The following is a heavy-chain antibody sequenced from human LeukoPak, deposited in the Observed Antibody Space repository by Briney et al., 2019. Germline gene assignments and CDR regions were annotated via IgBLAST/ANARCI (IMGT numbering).Heavy chain of an antibody. CDR3: ARDEVPAATFLIYYYGMDV. V-gene: IGHV3-30-3*01. D-gene: IGHD2-2*01. Sequence: QPGRPLSLSCAASGCTFSSYAMHWVRQAPGKGLEWVAVISYDGSNKYYADSVKGRFTISRDNSKNTLYLQMNSLRAEDTAVYYCARDEVPAATFLIYYYGMDVWGQGTTVTVSS. J-gene: IGHJ6*02. CDR2: ISYDGSNK. CDR1: GCTFSSYA.